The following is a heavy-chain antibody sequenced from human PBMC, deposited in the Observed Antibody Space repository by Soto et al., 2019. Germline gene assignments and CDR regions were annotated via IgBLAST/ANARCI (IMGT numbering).Heavy chain of an antibody. Sequence: QVQLVESGGGLVKPGGSLRLSCAASGFTFNDYYMSWIRQAPGKGLEWVSYISTSSRYTNYPGSVKGRFTISRDNAKNSLYLQMNSLRADDTAVYYCARGRRVFPMEPYFYYGLDVWGQGTTVTVS. D-gene: IGHD2-8*01. CDR2: ISTSSRYT. J-gene: IGHJ6*02. V-gene: IGHV3-11*06. CDR1: GFTFNDYY. CDR3: ARGRRVFPMEPYFYYGLDV.